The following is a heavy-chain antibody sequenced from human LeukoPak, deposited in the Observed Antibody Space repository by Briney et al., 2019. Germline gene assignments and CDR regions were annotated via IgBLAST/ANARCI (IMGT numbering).Heavy chain of an antibody. D-gene: IGHD2-2*01. V-gene: IGHV1-24*01. CDR3: TTCLNGAGQPVAIYYYGMDV. Sequence: GASVKVSCKVSGYTLTEMSIHWVRQAPGGALEWMGGFDHEDGETVYAPKFQGRVTMTEDTSADTAYMELSSLRSEDTAVYYCTTCLNGAGQPVAIYYYGMDVWGQGTTVTVSS. CDR2: FDHEDGET. J-gene: IGHJ6*02. CDR1: GYTLTEMS.